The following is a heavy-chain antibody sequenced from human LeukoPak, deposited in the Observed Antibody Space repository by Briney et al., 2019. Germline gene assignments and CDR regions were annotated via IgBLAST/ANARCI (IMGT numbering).Heavy chain of an antibody. CDR3: ARSPFDYGDYENY. CDR2: MNPNSGNT. V-gene: IGHV1-8*01. CDR1: GYTFTSYD. D-gene: IGHD4-17*01. J-gene: IGHJ4*02. Sequence: ASVKVSCKASGYTFTSYDINWVRQATGQGLEWMGRMNPNSGNTGYAQKFQGRVTMTRNTSISTAYMELSSLRSEDTAVYYCARSPFDYGDYENYWGQGTLVTVSS.